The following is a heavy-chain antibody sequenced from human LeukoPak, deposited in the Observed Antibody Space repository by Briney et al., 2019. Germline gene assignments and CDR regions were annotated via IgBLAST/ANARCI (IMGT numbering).Heavy chain of an antibody. V-gene: IGHV4-31*03. D-gene: IGHD1-14*01. J-gene: IGHJ4*02. CDR3: ARGRTKAVPYYFDY. CDR1: GGSISSGGYY. Sequence: SQTLSLTCTVSGGSISSGGYYWSWIRQHPGKGLEWIGYIYYSGSTYYNPSLKSRVTISVDTSKNQLSLKLSSVTAADTAVYYCARGRTKAVPYYFDYWGQGTLVTVSS. CDR2: IYYSGST.